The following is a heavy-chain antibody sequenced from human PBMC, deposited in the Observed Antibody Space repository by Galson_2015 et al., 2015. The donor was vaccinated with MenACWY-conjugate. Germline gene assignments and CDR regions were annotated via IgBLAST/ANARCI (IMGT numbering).Heavy chain of an antibody. Sequence: SLRLSCAASGFTFSSYSMNWVRQAPGKGLEWVPYISSSSSTIYYADSVKGRFTISRDNAKNSLYLQMNSLRAEDTAVYYCARASTVDLLLIDYWGQGTLVTVSS. V-gene: IGHV3-48*04. J-gene: IGHJ4*02. CDR3: ARASTVDLLLIDY. D-gene: IGHD4-23*01. CDR2: ISSSSSTI. CDR1: GFTFSSYS.